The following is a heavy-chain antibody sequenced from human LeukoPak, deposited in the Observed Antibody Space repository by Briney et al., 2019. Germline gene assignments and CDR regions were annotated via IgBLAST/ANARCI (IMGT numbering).Heavy chain of an antibody. CDR3: ARGHHDYVWGSYRYTRGFDY. D-gene: IGHD3-16*02. Sequence: PSETLSLTCAVYGGSFSGYYRSWIRQPPGKGLEWIGEINHSGSTNYNPSLKSRVTISVDTSKNQFSLKLSSVTAADTAVYYCARGHHDYVWGSYRYTRGFDYWGQGTLVTVSS. CDR2: INHSGST. V-gene: IGHV4-34*01. J-gene: IGHJ4*02. CDR1: GGSFSGYY.